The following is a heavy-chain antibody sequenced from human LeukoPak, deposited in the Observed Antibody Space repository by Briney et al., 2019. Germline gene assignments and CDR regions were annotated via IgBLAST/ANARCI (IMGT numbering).Heavy chain of an antibody. V-gene: IGHV4-34*01. Sequence: PSETLSLTCAVYGGSFSGYYWSWIRQPPGKGLEWIGEINHSGSTNYNPSLKSRVTISVDTSKNQFSLKLSSVTAAGTAVYYCARGLAYYYDSSGIGYYYGMDVWGQGTTVTVSS. CDR2: INHSGST. J-gene: IGHJ6*02. CDR1: GGSFSGYY. CDR3: ARGLAYYYDSSGIGYYYGMDV. D-gene: IGHD3-22*01.